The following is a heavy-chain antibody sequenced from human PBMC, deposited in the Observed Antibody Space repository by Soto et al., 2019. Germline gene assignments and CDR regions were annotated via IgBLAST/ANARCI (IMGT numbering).Heavy chain of an antibody. CDR2: IYYRGNT. Sequence: QLQLQESGPGLVKPSETLSLTCSVSGDSINSDNYYWGWIRHPPGKGLEWSGSIYYRGNTYYNPSLEARVTRSQGQFNSQFSLKLISVTAADWAVDFCASLEGLATSSYYSDDWGQGTLVTVSS. D-gene: IGHD1-1*01. V-gene: IGHV4-39*01. CDR3: ASLEGLATSSYYSDD. CDR1: GDSINSDNYY. J-gene: IGHJ4*02.